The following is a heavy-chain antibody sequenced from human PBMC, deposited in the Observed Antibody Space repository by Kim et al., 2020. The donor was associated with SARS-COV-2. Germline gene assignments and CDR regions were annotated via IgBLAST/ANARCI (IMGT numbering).Heavy chain of an antibody. Sequence: NPSLKSRVTISVDTSKNQFSLKLSSVTAADTAVYYCARGPGYSSGWGFDYWGQGTLVTVSS. J-gene: IGHJ4*02. V-gene: IGHV4-34*01. CDR3: ARGPGYSSGWGFDY. D-gene: IGHD6-19*01.